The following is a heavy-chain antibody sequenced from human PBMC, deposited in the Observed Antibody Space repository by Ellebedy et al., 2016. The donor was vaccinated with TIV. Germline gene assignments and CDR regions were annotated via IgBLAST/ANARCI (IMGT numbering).Heavy chain of an antibody. V-gene: IGHV3-7*03. CDR2: IYQDGSEN. J-gene: IGHJ3*01. CDR3: ASDGSYGDYASPAHALTF. Sequence: GGSLRLSCAVSGFNFRSYWMSWVRQAPGKGLEWVANIYQDGSENNYVDSVKGRFTISRDNTKNSLFLLMKSLRVEDTAVYYCASDGSYGDYASPAHALTFWGQGTMVTVSS. D-gene: IGHD4-17*01. CDR1: GFNFRSYW.